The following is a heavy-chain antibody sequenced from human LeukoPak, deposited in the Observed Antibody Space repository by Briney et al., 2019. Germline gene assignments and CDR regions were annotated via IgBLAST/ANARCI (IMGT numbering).Heavy chain of an antibody. D-gene: IGHD2-2*01. CDR1: GGSISSGGYY. CDR3: ARDYVVVPAATYYYYYGMDV. J-gene: IGHJ6*04. Sequence: SETLSLTCTVSGGSISSGGYYWSWIRQHPGKGLEWIGYIYYSGSTYYNPSLKSRVTISVDTSKNQFSLKLCSVTAADTAVYYCARDYVVVPAATYYYYYGMDVWGKGTTVTVSS. CDR2: IYYSGST. V-gene: IGHV4-31*03.